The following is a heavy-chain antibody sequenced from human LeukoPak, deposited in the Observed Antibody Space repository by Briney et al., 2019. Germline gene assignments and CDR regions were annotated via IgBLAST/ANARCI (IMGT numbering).Heavy chain of an antibody. D-gene: IGHD6-13*01. Sequence: GGSLRLSCAASGFTFSSYAMSWVRQAPGKGLEWVSAISGSGGSTYYADSVKGRFTISRDNSKNTLYPQMNSLRAEDTAVYYCAKETAAGTLHYYYYYGMDVWGQGTTVTVSS. CDR3: AKETAAGTLHYYYYYGMDV. J-gene: IGHJ6*02. V-gene: IGHV3-23*01. CDR2: ISGSGGST. CDR1: GFTFSSYA.